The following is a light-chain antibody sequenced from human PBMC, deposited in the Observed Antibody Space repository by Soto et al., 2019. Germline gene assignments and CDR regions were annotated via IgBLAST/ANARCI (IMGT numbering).Light chain of an antibody. J-gene: IGKJ2*01. CDR3: QQYGGSPLYT. Sequence: EIVLTQSPGTLSLSPGERATLSCRASQSVSSDLAWYQQKPGQAPRLLIYGASNRATDIPATFSGSGSGTEFTLTISSLEPEDFAVYYCQQYGGSPLYTFGQGTKVDIK. CDR1: QSVSSD. CDR2: GAS. V-gene: IGKV3-20*01.